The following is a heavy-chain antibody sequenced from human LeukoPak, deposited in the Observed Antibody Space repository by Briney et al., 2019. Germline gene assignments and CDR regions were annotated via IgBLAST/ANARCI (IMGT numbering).Heavy chain of an antibody. Sequence: SETLSLTCAVYGGSFSGYYWSWIRQPPGKGLEWIGEINHSGSTNYNPSLKSRVTISVDPSKTQFSLKLSSVTAADTAVYYCARGRGVVPAASFGYDYWGQGTLVTVSS. CDR2: INHSGST. V-gene: IGHV4-34*01. CDR3: ARGRGVVPAASFGYDY. CDR1: GGSFSGYY. J-gene: IGHJ4*02. D-gene: IGHD2-2*01.